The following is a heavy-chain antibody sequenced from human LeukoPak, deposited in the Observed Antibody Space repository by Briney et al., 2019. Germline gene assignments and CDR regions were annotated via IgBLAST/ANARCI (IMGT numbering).Heavy chain of an antibody. D-gene: IGHD4-17*01. J-gene: IGHJ5*02. Sequence: SETLSLTCTASGGSISSYYWSWIRQPPGKGLEWIGYIYYSGSTNYNPSLKSRVTISVDTSKNQFSLKLSSVTAADTAVYYCARGRSYGDLNWFDPWGQGTLVTVSS. CDR2: IYYSGST. V-gene: IGHV4-59*01. CDR1: GGSISSYY. CDR3: ARGRSYGDLNWFDP.